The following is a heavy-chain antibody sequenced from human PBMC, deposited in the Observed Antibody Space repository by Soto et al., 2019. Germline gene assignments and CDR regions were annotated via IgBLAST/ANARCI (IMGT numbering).Heavy chain of an antibody. CDR1: GFTFRSYA. CDR3: ARDLRGAIDY. CDR2: VSYDGSNK. J-gene: IGHJ4*02. D-gene: IGHD1-26*01. Sequence: QVQLVESGGGVVQPGRSLRLSCAASGFTFRSYAMQWVRQAPDKGLDWVAVVSYDGSNKYYADSVKGRFTFSRDNSKNTLYLQMNSLRPEDTALYYCARDLRGAIDYWGQGTLVTVSS. V-gene: IGHV3-30-3*01.